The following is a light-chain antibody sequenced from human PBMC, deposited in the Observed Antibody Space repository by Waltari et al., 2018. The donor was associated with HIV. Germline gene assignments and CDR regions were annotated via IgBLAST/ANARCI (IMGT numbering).Light chain of an antibody. J-gene: IGLJ3*02. V-gene: IGLV3-1*01. Sequence: SYDLTQPPSVSVSSGQTATVTCSAANLAHQYVSWYQQRSGQSPVLVIYQDTKRPPGIPERFFGSTSENTATLTIYETQPLDEAHYSCQAWDSGTIVFGGGTNLTVL. CDR3: QAWDSGTIV. CDR2: QDT. CDR1: NLAHQY.